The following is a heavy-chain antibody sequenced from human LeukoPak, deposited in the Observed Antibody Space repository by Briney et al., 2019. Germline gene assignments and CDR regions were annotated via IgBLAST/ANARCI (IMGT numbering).Heavy chain of an antibody. CDR3: ARDIDYTAMVFKSFEY. CDR1: GYSITRGYY. V-gene: IGHV4-38-2*02. J-gene: IGHJ4*02. CDR2: IHHSGST. Sequence: SETLSLTCTVSGYSITRGYYWGWIRQSPGKGLEWIGNIHHSGSTYYNPSLKSRVTISVDTSKNQLSLKLSSVTAADTAVYYCARDIDYTAMVFKSFEYWGQGTLVTVSS. D-gene: IGHD5-18*01.